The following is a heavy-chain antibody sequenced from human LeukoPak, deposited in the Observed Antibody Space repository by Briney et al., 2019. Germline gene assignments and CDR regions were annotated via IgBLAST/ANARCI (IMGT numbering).Heavy chain of an antibody. CDR3: ARDGIAAAAYYFDY. D-gene: IGHD6-13*01. J-gene: IGHJ4*02. V-gene: IGHV3-21*01. Sequence: GGSLRLSCAASGFTFSSYSMNWVRQAPGKGLEWVSSISSSSSYIYYADSVKGRFTISRDNAKNSLYLQMNSLRAEDTAVYYCARDGIAAAAYYFDYWSQGTLVTVSS. CDR2: ISSSSSYI. CDR1: GFTFSSYS.